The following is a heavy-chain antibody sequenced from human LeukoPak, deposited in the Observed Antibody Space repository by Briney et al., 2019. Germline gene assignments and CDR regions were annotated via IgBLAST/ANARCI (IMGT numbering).Heavy chain of an antibody. CDR2: IYSGGST. CDR1: QFTVSSSY. CDR3: AKDRVVVPAATDYYYYYYMDV. D-gene: IGHD2-2*01. J-gene: IGHJ6*03. V-gene: IGHV3-53*05. Sequence: GGSLRLSFAASQFTVSSSYMSWVRQAPGKGLEWVSIIYSGGSTYYADSVKGRFTISRDNSKNTLYLQMNSLRAEDTAVYYCAKDRVVVPAATDYYYYYYMDVWGKGTTVTVSS.